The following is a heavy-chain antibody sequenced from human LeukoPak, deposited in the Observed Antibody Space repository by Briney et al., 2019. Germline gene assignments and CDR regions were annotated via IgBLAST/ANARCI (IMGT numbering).Heavy chain of an antibody. V-gene: IGHV3-43D*03. Sequence: GGSLRLSCAGSGFVFDDYAMHWVRQAPGKGLEWVSFISWDGVNTFYADSVKGRFTIFRDNSKNSLFLQMNTLRTEDTAAYFCTRGASVGVAAPGHWGQGTLVTVSS. CDR3: TRGASVGVAAPGH. J-gene: IGHJ4*02. D-gene: IGHD6-13*01. CDR2: ISWDGVNT. CDR1: GFVFDDYA.